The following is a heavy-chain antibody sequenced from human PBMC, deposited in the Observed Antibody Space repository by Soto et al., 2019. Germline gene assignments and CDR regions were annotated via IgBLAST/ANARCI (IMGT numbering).Heavy chain of an antibody. D-gene: IGHD2-21*01. V-gene: IGHV4-59*01. Sequence: PSETLSLTCSVSGGFISTYYWSWIRQPPGKGLEWIGYIHGSGTTNYNPSLQSRVTISVDTLKNQFSLKLSSVTAADTAVYYCARDSTWGLGFFDFWGQGTLVTVSS. CDR2: IHGSGTT. J-gene: IGHJ4*02. CDR1: GGFISTYY. CDR3: ARDSTWGLGFFDF.